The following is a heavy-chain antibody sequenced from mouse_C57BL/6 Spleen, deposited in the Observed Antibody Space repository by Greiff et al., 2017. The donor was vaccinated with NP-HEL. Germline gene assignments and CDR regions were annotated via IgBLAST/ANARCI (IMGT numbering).Heavy chain of an antibody. D-gene: IGHD1-1*01. CDR3: ARDGVGHWYFDV. CDR1: GFTFSDYY. Sequence: EVKLVESEGGLVQPGSSMKLSCTASGFTFSDYYMAWVRQVPEKGLEWVANINYDGSSTYYLDSLKSRFIISRDNAKNILYLQMSSLKSEDTATYYCARDGVGHWYFDVWGTGTTVTVSS. J-gene: IGHJ1*03. V-gene: IGHV5-16*01. CDR2: INYDGSST.